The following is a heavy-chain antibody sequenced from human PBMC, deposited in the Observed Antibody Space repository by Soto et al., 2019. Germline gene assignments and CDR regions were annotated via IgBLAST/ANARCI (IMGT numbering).Heavy chain of an antibody. CDR1: GYTFTTYG. J-gene: IGHJ4*02. CDR3: ARVTAMVTPRGAFDY. CDR2: ISAYNGNT. D-gene: IGHD5-18*01. Sequence: QVQLVQSGAEVKKPGASVKVSCKASGYTFTTYGISWVRQAPGQGLEWMGWISAYNGNTNYTQKLQGRVTMTTDTSTSTAYRELRSLRSDDTAVYYCARVTAMVTPRGAFDYWGQGTLVTVSS. V-gene: IGHV1-18*01.